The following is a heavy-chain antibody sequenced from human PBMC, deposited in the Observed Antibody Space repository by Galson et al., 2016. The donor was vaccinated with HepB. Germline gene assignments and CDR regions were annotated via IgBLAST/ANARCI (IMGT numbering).Heavy chain of an antibody. Sequence: SVKVSCKVSGGTFNSYAISWVRRAPGQRFEWMGGIIPIFGTTNYAQKFQGRVIFTADESTSTAYMELSILRSEDTAFYYCARTDIVVLVPAISAFDIWGQGTLVTVSS. J-gene: IGHJ3*02. CDR1: GGTFNSYA. V-gene: IGHV1-69*13. CDR2: IIPIFGTT. CDR3: ARTDIVVLVPAISAFDI. D-gene: IGHD2-15*01.